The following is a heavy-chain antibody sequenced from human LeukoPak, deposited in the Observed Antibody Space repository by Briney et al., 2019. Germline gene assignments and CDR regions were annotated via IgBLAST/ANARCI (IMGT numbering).Heavy chain of an antibody. D-gene: IGHD4-17*01. CDR1: GFTFSSYS. CDR2: IRYDGSNK. Sequence: PGGSLRLSCVASGFTFSSYSMNWVRQAPGKGLEWVAFIRYDGSNKYYADSVKGRFTISRDNSKNTLYLQMNSLRAEDTAVYYCANLTPTVTTPVDYWGQGTLVTVSS. J-gene: IGHJ4*02. V-gene: IGHV3-30*02. CDR3: ANLTPTVTTPVDY.